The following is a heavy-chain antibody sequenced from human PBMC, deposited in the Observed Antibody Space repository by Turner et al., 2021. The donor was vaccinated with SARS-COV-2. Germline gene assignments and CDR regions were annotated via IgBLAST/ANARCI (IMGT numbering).Heavy chain of an antibody. Sequence: EVQLLESGGGLVQPGGSLRLSCAASGFTFRSHGMNWVRQAPGRGLEWVSGIVANTDKTYYGDSGRGRFTISRDNSKDTLYLQMNSLRVEDTAIYYCAKDRSWIGFDVWGQGTTVTVSS. J-gene: IGHJ6*02. CDR2: IVANTDKT. V-gene: IGHV3-23*01. CDR3: AKDRSWIGFDV. D-gene: IGHD3-10*01. CDR1: GFTFRSHG.